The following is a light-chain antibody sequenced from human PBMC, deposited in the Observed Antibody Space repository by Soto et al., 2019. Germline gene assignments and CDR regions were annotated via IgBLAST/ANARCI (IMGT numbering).Light chain of an antibody. J-gene: IGLJ1*01. CDR3: SSYTSSSTLYV. CDR2: DVS. CDR1: SSDVGGYNY. V-gene: IGLV2-14*01. Sequence: QSALTQPASVSGSPGQSITISCTGTSSDVGGYNYVSWYQQYPGKAPKLMIYDVSNRPSGISNRFSGSKSGNTASLTICGLQAEDEADYYCSSYTSSSTLYVFGTGTKVTVL.